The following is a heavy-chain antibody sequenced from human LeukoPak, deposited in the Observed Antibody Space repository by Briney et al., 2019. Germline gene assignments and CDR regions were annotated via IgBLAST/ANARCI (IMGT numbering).Heavy chain of an antibody. CDR2: INHSGST. CDR1: GGSFSGYY. V-gene: IGHV4-34*01. J-gene: IGHJ4*02. CDR3: ARYYCTGGICYHFDY. D-gene: IGHD2-15*01. Sequence: SETLSLTCAVYGGSFSGYYWSWIRQPPGKGLEWIGEINHSGSTNYNPSLKGRVTISVDASKNQFSLKLCSVTAADTAVYYCARYYCTGGICYHFDYWGQGTLVTVSS.